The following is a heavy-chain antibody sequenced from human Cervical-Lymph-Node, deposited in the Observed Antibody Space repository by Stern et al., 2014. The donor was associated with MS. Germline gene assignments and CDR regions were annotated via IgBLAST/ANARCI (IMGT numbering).Heavy chain of an antibody. CDR3: ARGGRGVGLEY. Sequence: QLVQSGGGVVQPGRSLSLSCVASGFTFSTYAMHWVRQAPDKGLEWVAFVSYDGTQRNSTDSVKARFTISRDNSKNTLYLHMNSLRDEDTAVYFCARGGRGVGLEYWGQGALVTVSS. D-gene: IGHD3-10*01. CDR1: GFTFSTYA. V-gene: IGHV3-30-3*01. J-gene: IGHJ4*02. CDR2: VSYDGTQR.